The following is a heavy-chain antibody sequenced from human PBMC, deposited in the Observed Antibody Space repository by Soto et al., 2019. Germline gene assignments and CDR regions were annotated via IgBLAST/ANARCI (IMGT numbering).Heavy chain of an antibody. CDR1: GFTFDDYA. J-gene: IGHJ4*02. CDR2: ISWNSGSI. Sequence: EVQLVESGGGLVQPGRSLRLSCAASGFTFDDYAMHWVRQAPGKGLEWVSGISWNSGSIGYADSVKGRFTISRDNAKNSLYLQMNSLRAEDTALYYCAKGGSRDYWGQGTLVTVSS. CDR3: AKGGSRDY. V-gene: IGHV3-9*01. D-gene: IGHD1-26*01.